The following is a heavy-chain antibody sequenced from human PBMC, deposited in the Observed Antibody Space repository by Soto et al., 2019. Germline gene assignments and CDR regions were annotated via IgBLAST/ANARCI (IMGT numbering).Heavy chain of an antibody. J-gene: IGHJ4*02. CDR1: GFTFTSYA. CDR3: ARDPSPYGTQTYYFDY. CDR2: INAGNGNT. Sequence: VQLVESGGGLVQPGGSLRLSCAASGFTFTSYAMHWVRQAPGQRLEWMGWINAGNGNTKYSQKFQGRVTITRDTSASTAYMELSSLRSEDTAVYYCARDPSPYGTQTYYFDYWGQGTLVTVSS. V-gene: IGHV1-3*01. D-gene: IGHD4-17*01.